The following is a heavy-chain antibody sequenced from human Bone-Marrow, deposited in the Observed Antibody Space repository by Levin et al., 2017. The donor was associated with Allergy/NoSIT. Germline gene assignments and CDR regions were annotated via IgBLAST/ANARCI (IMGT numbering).Heavy chain of an antibody. CDR2: ISAYDGHI. D-gene: IGHD3-22*01. Sequence: ASVKVSCKTSGYSFTTGLNWVRQAPGQGLEWVGWISAYDGHIRYAEKFQGRLTVTKDASTSTAYMELRSLTSDDTAIYYCARDHDFYNRLGYGSHFDYWGQGTLVTVSS. CDR1: GYSFTTG. CDR3: ARDHDFYNRLGYGSHFDY. J-gene: IGHJ4*02. V-gene: IGHV1-18*01.